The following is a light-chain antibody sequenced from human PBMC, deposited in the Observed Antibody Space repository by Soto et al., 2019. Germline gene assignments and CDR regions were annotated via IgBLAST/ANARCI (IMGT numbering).Light chain of an antibody. CDR2: GAS. J-gene: IGKJ5*01. CDR3: QQYTSSLIT. Sequence: QSPGTLSLSPWERSTLSCRASQTISSNYLAWYQQKPGQAPRLLIYGASGRATGIPDRFSGSGSGTDFTLTISRLEPEDFAVYYCQQYTSSLITFGQGTRLEIK. V-gene: IGKV3-20*01. CDR1: QTISSNY.